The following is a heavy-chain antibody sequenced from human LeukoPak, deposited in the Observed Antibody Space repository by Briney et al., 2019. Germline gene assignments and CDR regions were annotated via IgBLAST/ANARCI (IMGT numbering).Heavy chain of an antibody. D-gene: IGHD2/OR15-2a*01. CDR1: GLTFSSYG. V-gene: IGHV3-15*01. J-gene: IGHJ4*02. CDR3: TTDVLRPPDY. CDR2: IKSKTDGGTK. Sequence: GGSLRLSCAASGLTFSSYGMHWVRQAPGKGMEWVGRIKSKTDGGTKDYAAPVKGRFTISRDDSKNTLYLQMNSLKTEDTAVYYCTTDVLRPPDYWGQGTLVTVSS.